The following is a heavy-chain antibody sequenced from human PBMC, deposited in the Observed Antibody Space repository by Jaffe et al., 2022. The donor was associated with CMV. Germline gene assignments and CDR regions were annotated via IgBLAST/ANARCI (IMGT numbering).Heavy chain of an antibody. V-gene: IGHV4-59*13. D-gene: IGHD1-20*01. CDR2: IYYTGIT. CDR1: GGSISGYF. J-gene: IGHJ4*02. CDR3: ARYLSITGTPQGFDY. Sequence: QVQLQESGPRLVKPTETLSLTCAVSGGSISGYFWSWIRQTPGMGLEWIGWIYYTGITTYNSSLQSRVTMSLDTSKNQFSLRLSSVTAADTAVYYCARYLSITGTPQGFDYWGQGILVTVSS.